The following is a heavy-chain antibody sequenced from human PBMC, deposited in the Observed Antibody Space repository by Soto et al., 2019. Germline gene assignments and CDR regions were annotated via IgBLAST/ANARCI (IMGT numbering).Heavy chain of an antibody. CDR1: GFTFSSYA. V-gene: IGHV3-23*01. Sequence: PGGSLRLSCAASGFTFSSYAMSWVRQAPGKGLEWVSAISGSGGSTYCADSVKGRFTISRDNSKNTLNLQMNSLRAEDTAVYYCAKTYGSGSYYNEPFDYWGQGTLVTVSS. D-gene: IGHD3-10*01. J-gene: IGHJ4*02. CDR2: ISGSGGST. CDR3: AKTYGSGSYYNEPFDY.